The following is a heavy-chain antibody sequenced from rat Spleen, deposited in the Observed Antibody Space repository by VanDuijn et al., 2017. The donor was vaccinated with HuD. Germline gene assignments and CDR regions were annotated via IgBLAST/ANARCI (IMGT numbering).Heavy chain of an antibody. J-gene: IGHJ4*01. V-gene: IGHV5-31*01. CDR1: GFTFNNYL. Sequence: EVQLVESGGGLVQPGRSLKLSCVASGFTFNNYLMTWIRQAPKNGLEWVASINWGGSSTYYPDNVKGRFTISRDNAKNALYLQMNNLRSEDTAIYYCTRYYEGYVMDVWGQGASVTVSS. CDR2: INWGGSST. D-gene: IGHD1-12*01. CDR3: TRYYEGYVMDV.